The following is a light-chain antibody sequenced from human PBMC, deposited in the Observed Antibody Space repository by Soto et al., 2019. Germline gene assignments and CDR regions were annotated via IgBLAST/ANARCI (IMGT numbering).Light chain of an antibody. CDR2: GAS. CDR1: QSVSNT. J-gene: IGKJ4*02. Sequence: TKAPSTLTQSPGERATLSCRASQSVSNTYVAWYQHIPGQTPRLLIYGASNRATGIPDRFSGSGSGTDFTLTISSLQSEDFAVYYCQHCNNWPLTFGGGTKVDIK. CDR3: QHCNNWPLT. V-gene: IGKV3D-15*01.